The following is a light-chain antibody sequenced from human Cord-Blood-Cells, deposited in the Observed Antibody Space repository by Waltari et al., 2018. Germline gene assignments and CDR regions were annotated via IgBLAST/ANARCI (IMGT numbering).Light chain of an antibody. CDR2: DVS. V-gene: IGLV2-14*03. CDR3: LAYTCSTTLV. Sequence: QSALTQPASVSGSPGQSITLSCTGTSSDVGGYNYVSWYHQHPGKAPKLMIYDVSMRPSRVSNLSSGSNSGATDALTVSGRRAEGGADYYRLAYTCSTTLVVGGGPQLTVL. J-gene: IGLJ3*02. CDR1: SSDVGGYNY.